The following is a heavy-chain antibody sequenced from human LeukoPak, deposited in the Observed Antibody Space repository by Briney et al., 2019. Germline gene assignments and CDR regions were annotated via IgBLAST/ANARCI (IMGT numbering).Heavy chain of an antibody. J-gene: IGHJ4*02. Sequence: PSETLSLTCAVYGGSFSGYFWSWIRQPPGKGLEWIGEINHSGSTNYNPSLKSRVTISVDTSKNQFSLKLSSVTAADTAVYYCARGQQLAYYFDYWGQGTLVTVSS. CDR1: GGSFSGYF. CDR3: ARGQQLAYYFDY. D-gene: IGHD6-13*01. CDR2: INHSGST. V-gene: IGHV4-34*01.